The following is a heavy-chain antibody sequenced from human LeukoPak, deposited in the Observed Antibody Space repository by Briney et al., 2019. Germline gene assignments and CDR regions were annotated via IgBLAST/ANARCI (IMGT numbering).Heavy chain of an antibody. Sequence: SETLSLTCAVYGGSFSGYYWSWIRQPPGKGLEWIGEINHSGSTNYNPSLKSRVTISVDTSKSQFSLKLSSVTAADTAVYYCARDIVVVPAAAPHNWFDPWGQGTLVTVSS. J-gene: IGHJ5*02. V-gene: IGHV4-34*01. D-gene: IGHD2-2*01. CDR3: ARDIVVVPAAAPHNWFDP. CDR1: GGSFSGYY. CDR2: INHSGST.